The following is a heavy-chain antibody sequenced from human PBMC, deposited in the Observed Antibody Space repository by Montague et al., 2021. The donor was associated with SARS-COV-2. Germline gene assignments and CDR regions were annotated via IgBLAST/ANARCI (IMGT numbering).Heavy chain of an antibody. D-gene: IGHD6-13*01. CDR1: GDSVSSNSAA. Sequence: CAISGDSVSSNSAAWNWIRQSPSRGLEWLGRTYYRSKWYNDYAVSVKXRITINPDTSKNQFSLQLNSVTLEDTAVYYCASGRMVPYSSSWTTLYYYYGMDVWGQGTTVTVSS. CDR3: ASGRMVPYSSSWTTLYYYYGMDV. CDR2: TYYRSKWYN. J-gene: IGHJ6*02. V-gene: IGHV6-1*01.